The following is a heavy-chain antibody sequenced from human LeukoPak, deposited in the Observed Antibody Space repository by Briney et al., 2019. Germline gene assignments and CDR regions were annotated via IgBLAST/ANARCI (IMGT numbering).Heavy chain of an antibody. CDR3: ARGIAVAGFDY. CDR2: IYTSGST. V-gene: IGHV4-61*02. J-gene: IGHJ4*02. Sequence: PSETLSLTCTVSGGSISSGSYYWSWIRQPAGKGLEWTGRIYTSGSTNYNPSLKSRVTISVDTSKNQFSLKLSSVTAADTAVYYCARGIAVAGFDYWGQGTLVTVSS. CDR1: GGSISSGSYY. D-gene: IGHD6-19*01.